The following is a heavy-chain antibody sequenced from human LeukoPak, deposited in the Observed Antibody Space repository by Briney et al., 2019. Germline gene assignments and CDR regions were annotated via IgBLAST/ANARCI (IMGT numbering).Heavy chain of an antibody. CDR2: ISSSSSTI. CDR3: ARGEDIVVVPAALAFDI. CDR1: GFTFSYYS. D-gene: IGHD2-2*01. Sequence: GGSLRLSCAASGFTFSYYSMNWVRQAPGKGLEWVSYISSSSSTIYYADSVKGRFTISRDNARNSLYLQMNSLRAEDTAVYYCARGEDIVVVPAALAFDIWGQGTMVTVSS. J-gene: IGHJ3*02. V-gene: IGHV3-48*01.